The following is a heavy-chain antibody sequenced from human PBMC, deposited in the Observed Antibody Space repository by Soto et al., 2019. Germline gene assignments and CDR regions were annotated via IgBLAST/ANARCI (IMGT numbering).Heavy chain of an antibody. Sequence: LSLTCTVSGGSISSSSYYWGWIRQPPGKGLEWIGSIDYSGSTYYNPSLKSRVTISVDTSKNQFSLKVSSVTAADTAVYYCARRRVYDYYSMDVWGQGTTVTVSS. D-gene: IGHD6-13*01. J-gene: IGHJ6*02. CDR3: ARRRVYDYYSMDV. CDR2: IDYSGST. V-gene: IGHV4-39*01. CDR1: GGSISSSSYY.